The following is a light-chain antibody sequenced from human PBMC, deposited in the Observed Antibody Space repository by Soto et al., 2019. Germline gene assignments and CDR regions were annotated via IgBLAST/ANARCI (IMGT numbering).Light chain of an antibody. CDR2: EVT. J-gene: IGLJ3*02. CDR3: SSYTTSSTPV. V-gene: IGLV2-14*01. Sequence: QSVLTQPASVSGSPGQSITISCTGTSSDVGPYNYVSWYQHHPGKAPKLLIYEVTKRPSGVSNRFSGSKSGNTASLTISGLQAEDEADYYCSSYTTSSTPVFGGGTKLTVL. CDR1: SSDVGPYNY.